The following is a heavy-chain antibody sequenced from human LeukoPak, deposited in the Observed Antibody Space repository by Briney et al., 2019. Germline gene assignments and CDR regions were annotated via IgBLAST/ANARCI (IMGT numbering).Heavy chain of an antibody. D-gene: IGHD3-22*01. J-gene: IGHJ4*02. CDR1: GFSFSSYW. CDR2: INSDGSIT. Sequence: AGGSLRLSCAASGFSFSSYWMHWVRQAPGKWLVWVSRINSDGSITSYADSVKGRFTISRDNAKNTLYLQLKSLRAEDTAIYYCARVSYNDNSGLQARGYDSLGQGTLVTVSS. CDR3: ARVSYNDNSGLQARGYDS. V-gene: IGHV3-74*01.